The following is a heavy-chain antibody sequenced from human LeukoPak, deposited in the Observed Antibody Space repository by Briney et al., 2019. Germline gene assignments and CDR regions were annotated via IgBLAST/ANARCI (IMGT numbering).Heavy chain of an antibody. D-gene: IGHD2/OR15-2a*01. CDR2: VRFDGTSK. CDR3: AKERDFFLDS. J-gene: IGHJ4*02. CDR1: GFRFSDFG. Sequence: GGSLRLSCTASGFRFSDFGMHWVRQAPGKGLEWVAFVRFDGTSKYYTDSLRGRFTFSRDNSKNTVYLQINSLTSEDTAVYYCAKERDFFLDSWGQGNLVTVSS. V-gene: IGHV3-30*02.